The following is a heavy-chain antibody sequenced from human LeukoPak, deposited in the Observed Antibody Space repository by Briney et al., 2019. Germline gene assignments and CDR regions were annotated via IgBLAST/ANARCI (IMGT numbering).Heavy chain of an antibody. CDR1: GGSISSYY. Sequence: SETLSLTCTVSGGSISSYYWSWIRQPPGKGLEWIGYIYHSGSTYYNPSLKSRVTISVDRFKNQFSLKLSSVTAADTAVYYCARVSRLAAAVTQGAFDIWGQGTMVTVSS. J-gene: IGHJ3*02. D-gene: IGHD6-13*01. V-gene: IGHV4-59*12. CDR3: ARVSRLAAAVTQGAFDI. CDR2: IYHSGST.